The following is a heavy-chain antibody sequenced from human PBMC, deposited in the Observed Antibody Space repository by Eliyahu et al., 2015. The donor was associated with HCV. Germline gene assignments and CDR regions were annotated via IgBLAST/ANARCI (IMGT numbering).Heavy chain of an antibody. CDR2: IYSGGTT. V-gene: IGHV3-53*02. Sequence: EVQLVETGGRLIQPGGSLRLSCAASGFNVSNNYMSWVRQAPGKGLEWVSVIYSGGTTDYADSVKGRFTISRDNSKNTLSLQMNSLRAEDTAVYYCARHLLRNLRFIGLDYWGQGTLVTVSS. J-gene: IGHJ4*02. D-gene: IGHD1-14*01. CDR3: ARHLLRNLRFIGLDY. CDR1: GFNVSNNY.